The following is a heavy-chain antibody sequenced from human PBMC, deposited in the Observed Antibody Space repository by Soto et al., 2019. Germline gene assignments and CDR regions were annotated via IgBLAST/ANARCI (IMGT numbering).Heavy chain of an antibody. Sequence: EVQLVESGGGLVQPGGSLRLSCAASGFTFSSYAMHWVRQAPGKGLEYVSAISSNGGSTYYANSVKGRFTISRDNSKNTLYLQMGSLRAEDMAVYYCARDSDFWSGYYYYYYMDVWGKGTTVTVSS. V-gene: IGHV3-64*01. CDR2: ISSNGGST. J-gene: IGHJ6*03. D-gene: IGHD3-3*01. CDR1: GFTFSSYA. CDR3: ARDSDFWSGYYYYYYMDV.